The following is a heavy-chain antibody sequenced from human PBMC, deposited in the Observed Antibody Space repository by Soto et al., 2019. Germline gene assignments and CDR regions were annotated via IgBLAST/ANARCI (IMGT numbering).Heavy chain of an antibody. Sequence: ASVKVSCKASGYTFTSYAMHWVRQAPGQRLEWMGWINAGNGNTKYSQKFQGRVTITRDTSASTAYMELSSLRSEDTAVYYCARDQKYQLLNPTFDYWGQGTLVTVSS. CDR1: GYTFTSYA. CDR3: ARDQKYQLLNPTFDY. J-gene: IGHJ4*02. D-gene: IGHD2-2*01. CDR2: INAGNGNT. V-gene: IGHV1-3*01.